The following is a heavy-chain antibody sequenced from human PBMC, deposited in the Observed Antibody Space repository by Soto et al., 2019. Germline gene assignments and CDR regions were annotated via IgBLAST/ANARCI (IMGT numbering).Heavy chain of an antibody. CDR1: GYALTTYG. D-gene: IGHD1-1*01. J-gene: IGHJ4*02. CDR3: ARGRYGDY. Sequence: QVHLVQSGAEVKKPGASVKVSCQASGYALTTYGITWVRQAPGQGLEWMGWISAHNGNTNYAQKLQGRVTVTRDTSTSTAYMELRSLRSGDTAVYYCARGRYGDYWGQGALVTVSS. V-gene: IGHV1-18*01. CDR2: ISAHNGNT.